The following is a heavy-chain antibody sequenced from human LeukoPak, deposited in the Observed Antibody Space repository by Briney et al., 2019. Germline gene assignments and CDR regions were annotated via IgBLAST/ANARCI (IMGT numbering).Heavy chain of an antibody. CDR2: IRDYNDNT. D-gene: IGHD3-3*02. CDR3: ARDLSHYYHNDV. CDR1: GYTFTSYG. J-gene: IGHJ6*04. V-gene: IGHV1-18*01. Sequence: ASVKVSCKASGYTFTSYGIRWVRQAPGQGLAWMGWIRDYNDNTNYAQKLQGRVAMTTDTSTRTAYMELRSLRSDDTAVYYCARDLSHYYHNDVWGKGTAVTVSS.